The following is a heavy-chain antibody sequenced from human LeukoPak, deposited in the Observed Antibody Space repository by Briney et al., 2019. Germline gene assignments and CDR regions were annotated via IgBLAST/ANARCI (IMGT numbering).Heavy chain of an antibody. CDR3: ARHGSGTSLALYP. J-gene: IGHJ5*02. CDR2: ISYSGTT. V-gene: IGHV4-59*08. CDR1: GGSMSSYY. D-gene: IGHD3-10*01. Sequence: SETLSLTCTISGGSMSSYYWSWIRQSPGKGLEWVGYISYSGTTNYNPSLKSRVTISLGTSKNRFSLNLTSVTAADTAVYYCARHGSGTSLALYPWGQGTLVTVSS.